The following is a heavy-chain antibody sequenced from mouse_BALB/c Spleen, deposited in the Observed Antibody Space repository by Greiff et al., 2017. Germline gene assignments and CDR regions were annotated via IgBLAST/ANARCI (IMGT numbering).Heavy chain of an antibody. J-gene: IGHJ3*01. Sequence: VKLMESAAELARPGASVKMSCKASGYTFTSYTMHWVKQRPGQGLEWIGYINPSSGYTEYNQKFKDKTTLTADKSSSTAYMQLSSLTSEDSAVYYCARYYYGSSDGFAYWGQGTLVTVSA. CDR1: GYTFTSYT. V-gene: IGHV1-4*02. CDR2: INPSSGYT. CDR3: ARYYYGSSDGFAY. D-gene: IGHD1-1*01.